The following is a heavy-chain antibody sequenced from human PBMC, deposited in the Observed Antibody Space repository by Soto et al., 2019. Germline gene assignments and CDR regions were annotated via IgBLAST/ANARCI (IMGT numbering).Heavy chain of an antibody. V-gene: IGHV4-61*01. CDR3: ARTFCSTTSCQAHGMDV. J-gene: IGHJ6*02. CDR2: LYYTGTT. D-gene: IGHD2-2*01. CDR1: GDSVSSGSYY. Sequence: QVQLQESGPGLVKPSETLSLTCTVSGDSVSSGSYYLTWIRQPPGKGLEWIGYLYYTGTTNYNPSLKSRVTMSLDTSNNQFSLRRSSETAADTAVYFCARTFCSTTSCQAHGMDVWGQGTSVTVSS.